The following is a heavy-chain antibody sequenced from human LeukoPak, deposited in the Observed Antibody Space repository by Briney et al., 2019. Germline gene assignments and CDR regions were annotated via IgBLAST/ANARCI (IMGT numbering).Heavy chain of an antibody. CDR2: ISAYNGNT. V-gene: IGHV1-18*01. J-gene: IGHJ5*02. Sequence: ASVTVSCKASGYTFTSYGISWVRQAPGQGLEWMGWISAYNGNTNYAQKLQGRVTMTTDTSTSTAYMELRSLRSDDTAVYYCARDRVGQWLEPRRWFDPWGQGTLVTVSS. CDR1: GYTFTSYG. CDR3: ARDRVGQWLEPRRWFDP. D-gene: IGHD6-19*01.